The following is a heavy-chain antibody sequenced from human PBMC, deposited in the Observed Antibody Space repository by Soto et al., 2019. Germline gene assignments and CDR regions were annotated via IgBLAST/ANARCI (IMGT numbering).Heavy chain of an antibody. D-gene: IGHD2-15*01. CDR1: GYTFTGYY. Sequence: ASVKVSCKASGYTFTGYYMHWVRQAPGQGLEWMGWINPNSGGTNYAQKFQGWVTMTRDTSISTAYMELSRLRSDDTAVYYCARGYCSGGSCYPDDYWGQGTLVTVPS. CDR2: INPNSGGT. J-gene: IGHJ4*02. CDR3: ARGYCSGGSCYPDDY. V-gene: IGHV1-2*04.